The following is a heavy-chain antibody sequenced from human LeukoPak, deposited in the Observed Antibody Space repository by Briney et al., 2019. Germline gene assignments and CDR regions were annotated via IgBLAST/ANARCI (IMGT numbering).Heavy chain of an antibody. V-gene: IGHV1-2*02. CDR2: INPNSGGT. D-gene: IGHD3-10*01. J-gene: IGHJ4*02. CDR1: GYTFTGYY. CDR3: ARDGSGSYYITDY. Sequence: ASVKVSCKASGYTFTGYYMHWVRQAPGQGLEWMGWINPNSGGTNYAQKFQGRVTMTRDPSISTAYMELSRLRSDDTAVYYCARDGSGSYYITDYWGQGTLVTVSS.